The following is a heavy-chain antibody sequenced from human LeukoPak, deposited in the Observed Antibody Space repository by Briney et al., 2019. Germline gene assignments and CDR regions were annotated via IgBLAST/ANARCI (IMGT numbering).Heavy chain of an antibody. CDR2: IYTSGST. J-gene: IGHJ3*02. D-gene: IGHD3-22*01. Sequence: PSETLSLTCTVSGGSISSYYWSWIRQPAGKGLGWIGRIYTSGSTNYNPSLKSRVTISVDKSKNQFSLKLSSVTAADTAVYYCARYDYYDSSGLPLDAFDIWGQGTMVTVSS. CDR3: ARYDYYDSSGLPLDAFDI. V-gene: IGHV4-4*07. CDR1: GGSISSYY.